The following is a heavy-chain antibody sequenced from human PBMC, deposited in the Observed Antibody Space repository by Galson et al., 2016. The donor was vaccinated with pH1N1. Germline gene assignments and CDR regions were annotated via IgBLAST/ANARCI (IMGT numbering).Heavy chain of an antibody. J-gene: IGHJ4*02. D-gene: IGHD2-21*02. CDR3: ARSKRDWALLED. V-gene: IGHV1-3*03. CDR1: GYTFTKYG. CDR2: INAGNGDT. Sequence: SVKVSCKASGYTFTKYGMHWVRQAPGQRPECMGWINAGNGDTKYSQEFQGRVSITRDTSASTIYMELSSLRSEDTAVYYCARSKRDWALLEDWGQGTLVTVSS.